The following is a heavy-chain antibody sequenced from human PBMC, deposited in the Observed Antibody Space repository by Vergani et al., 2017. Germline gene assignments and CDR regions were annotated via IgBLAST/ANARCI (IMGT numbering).Heavy chain of an antibody. CDR3: ARPGYCSGGSCYSYFDY. D-gene: IGHD2-15*01. CDR1: GGSISSSSYY. J-gene: IGHJ4*02. CDR2: IYYSGST. Sequence: QLQLQESGPGLVKPSETLSLTFTVSGGSISSSSYYWGWIRQPPGKGLEWIGSIYYSGSTYYNPSLKSRVTISVDTSKNQFSLKLSSVTAADTAVYYCARPGYCSGGSCYSYFDYWGQGTLVTVSS. V-gene: IGHV4-39*01.